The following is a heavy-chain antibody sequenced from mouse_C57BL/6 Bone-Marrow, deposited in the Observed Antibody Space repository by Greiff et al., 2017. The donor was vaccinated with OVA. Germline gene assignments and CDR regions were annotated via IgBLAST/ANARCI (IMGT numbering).Heavy chain of an antibody. CDR2: INPGSGGT. J-gene: IGHJ2*01. CDR3: ARCGYYGSSLYFDY. D-gene: IGHD1-1*01. Sequence: VKLQQSGAELVRPGTSVKVSCKASGYAFTNYLIEWVKQRPGQGLEWIGVINPGSGGTNYNEKFKGKATLTADKSSSTAYMQLSSLTSEDSAVYFCARCGYYGSSLYFDYWGQGTTLTVSS. CDR1: GYAFTNYL. V-gene: IGHV1-54*01.